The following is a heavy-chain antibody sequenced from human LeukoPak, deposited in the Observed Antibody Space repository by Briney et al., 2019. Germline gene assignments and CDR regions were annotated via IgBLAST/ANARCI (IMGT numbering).Heavy chain of an antibody. CDR1: GFTFSSYE. J-gene: IGHJ4*02. D-gene: IGHD5-18*01. Sequence: GGSLRLSCAASGFTFSSYEMNWVRQAPGKGLEWVSYISSSSSTIYYADSVKGRFTISRDNAKNSLYLQMNSLRAEDTAVYYCAREQDTAMDPFDYWGQGTLVTVSS. CDR3: AREQDTAMDPFDY. V-gene: IGHV3-48*01. CDR2: ISSSSSTI.